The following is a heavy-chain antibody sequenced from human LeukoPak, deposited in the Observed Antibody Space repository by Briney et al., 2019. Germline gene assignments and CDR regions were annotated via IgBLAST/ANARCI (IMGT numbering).Heavy chain of an antibody. J-gene: IGHJ5*02. CDR2: IKQDGSEK. D-gene: IGHD3-22*01. V-gene: IGHV3-7*01. Sequence: GGSLRLSCAASGFTFSDYYMSWIRQAPGKGLEWVANIKQDGSEKDYVDSVKGRFTISRDNSKNTLYLQMNSLRAEDTAVYYCARDVSSAMSTWGQGTLVTVSS. CDR1: GFTFSDYY. CDR3: ARDVSSAMST.